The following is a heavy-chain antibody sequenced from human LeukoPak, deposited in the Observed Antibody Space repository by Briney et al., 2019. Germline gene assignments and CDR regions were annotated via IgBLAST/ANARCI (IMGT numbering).Heavy chain of an antibody. CDR2: IYYSGNT. CDR3: AREDGDAFDI. D-gene: IGHD5-24*01. V-gene: IGHV4-59*01. Sequence: SGTLSLTCAVSGGSISTYHWSWIRQPPGKGLEWIGYIYYSGNTNSNPSLKSRVTISVDTSKNQFSLRLSSVTAADTAVYYCAREDGDAFDIWGQGTMVTVSS. J-gene: IGHJ3*02. CDR1: GGSISTYH.